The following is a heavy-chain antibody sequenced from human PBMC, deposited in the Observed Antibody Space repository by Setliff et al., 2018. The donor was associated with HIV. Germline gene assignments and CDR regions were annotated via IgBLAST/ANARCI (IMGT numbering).Heavy chain of an antibody. CDR1: GYTFTSYG. J-gene: IGHJ4*02. CDR2: ISAYNGNT. Sequence: ASVKVSCKASGYTFTSYGISWVRQAPGQGLEWTGWISAYNGNTNYAQKLQGRVTMTTDTSTSTAYMELRSLRSDDTAVYYCARDQGTTVVTPVDYWGQGTLVTVSS. D-gene: IGHD4-17*01. V-gene: IGHV1-18*01. CDR3: ARDQGTTVVTPVDY.